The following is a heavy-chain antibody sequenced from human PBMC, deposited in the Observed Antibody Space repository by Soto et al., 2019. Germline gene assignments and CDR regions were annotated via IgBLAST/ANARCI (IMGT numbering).Heavy chain of an antibody. CDR2: VSSDGSST. J-gene: IGHJ4*02. CDR3: ARGLPNYSSFDS. V-gene: IGHV3-74*01. D-gene: IGHD4-4*01. Sequence: EVQLVESGGGLVQPGESLRLSCAASGFTFSSYWMHWIRQAPGKGLVWVSRVSSDGSSTVYANSVKGRLTISRDNAKNTLYLQMNSLSDEDTAVYYCARGLPNYSSFDSWGQGTLFTVSS. CDR1: GFTFSSYW.